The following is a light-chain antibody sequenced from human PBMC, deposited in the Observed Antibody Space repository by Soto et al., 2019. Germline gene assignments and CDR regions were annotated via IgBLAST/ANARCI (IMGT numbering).Light chain of an antibody. V-gene: IGLV2-23*01. CDR3: CSYAGSSSWV. CDR1: SSDVGSYNL. J-gene: IGLJ2*01. CDR2: EDS. Sequence: QSALTQPASVSGSPGQSITISCTGTSSDVGSYNLVSSYQHHRGKAPKVIIYEDSKRPSGASNRFSGSKSGNTASLTISGLQAEDEADYYCCSYAGSSSWVFGGGTKLTVL.